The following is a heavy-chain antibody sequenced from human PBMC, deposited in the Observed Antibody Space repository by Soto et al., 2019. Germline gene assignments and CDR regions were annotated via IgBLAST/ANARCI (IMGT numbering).Heavy chain of an antibody. Sequence: GGSLRLSCAASGFTFSSYWMHWVRQAPGKGLVWVSRINSDGSSTSYADSVKGRFTISRDNAKNTLYLQMNSLRAEDTAVYYCARARRGIAVYYFDYWGQGTLVTVSS. D-gene: IGHD6-19*01. CDR2: INSDGSST. V-gene: IGHV3-74*01. J-gene: IGHJ4*02. CDR3: ARARRGIAVYYFDY. CDR1: GFTFSSYW.